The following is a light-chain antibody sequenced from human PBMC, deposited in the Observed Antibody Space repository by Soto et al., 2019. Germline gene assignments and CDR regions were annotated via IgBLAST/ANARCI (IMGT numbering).Light chain of an antibody. V-gene: IGKV3D-15*01. CDR1: QSISSN. CDR3: QQYYNSPFYT. J-gene: IGKJ2*01. CDR2: GAS. Sequence: EIVMTQSPATLSMSPGERATLSCRASQSISSNLAWYQQKPGQAPRLLIFGASTRATGLPARFSGSGSGTEFTLLTSILQSEDFSVYYCQQYYNSPFYTFGQGTKLEVK.